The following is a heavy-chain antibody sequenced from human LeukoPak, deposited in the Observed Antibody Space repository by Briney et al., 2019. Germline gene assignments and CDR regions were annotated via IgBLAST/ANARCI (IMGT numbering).Heavy chain of an antibody. V-gene: IGHV3-23*01. CDR3: AKDGGLWISAHWGDS. D-gene: IGHD2-2*03. CDR1: GFTFSSYT. CDR2: ISTGGGNT. J-gene: IGHJ4*02. Sequence: GGSLRLSCTASGFTFSSYTMSWVRQAPGKGLKWVSTISTGGGNTYYADSVQGRFTVSRDDSENTLYLQMNSLRAEDTAVYYCAKDGGLWISAHWGDSWGRGTLVTVSS.